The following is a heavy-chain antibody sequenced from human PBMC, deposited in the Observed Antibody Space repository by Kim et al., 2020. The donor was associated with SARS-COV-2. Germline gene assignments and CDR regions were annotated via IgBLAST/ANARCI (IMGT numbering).Heavy chain of an antibody. V-gene: IGHV3-11*01. D-gene: IGHD2-21*01. J-gene: IGHJ4*02. CDR1: GFTFSVYY. CDR2: ISKLGSDT. CDR3: ARDAGRGGDFDY. Sequence: GGSLRLSCAASGFTFSVYYMGWMRQAPGKGLEWVSYISKLGSDTFYGDSVKGRFTISRDNAKNSLFLQMNSLRPEDTAVYFCARDAGRGGDFDYWGQGTLVTVSS.